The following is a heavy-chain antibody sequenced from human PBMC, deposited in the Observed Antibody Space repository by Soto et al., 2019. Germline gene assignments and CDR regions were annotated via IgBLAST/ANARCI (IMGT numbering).Heavy chain of an antibody. V-gene: IGHV3-23*01. CDR2: VTDSGGST. CDR1: GFAFSSYA. CDR3: AKGRYSSSWYADY. D-gene: IGHD6-13*01. J-gene: IGHJ4*02. Sequence: GSLRLSCAASGFAFSSYAMNWVRQAPGKGLEWVSGVTDSGGSTNYADSVKGRFTISRDNSKNTLYLQMDSLRADDTAVYYCAKGRYSSSWYADYWGQGTLVTVSS.